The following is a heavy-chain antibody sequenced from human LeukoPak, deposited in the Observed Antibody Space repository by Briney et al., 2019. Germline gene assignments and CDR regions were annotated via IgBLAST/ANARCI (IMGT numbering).Heavy chain of an antibody. D-gene: IGHD6-13*01. CDR1: GFTFSSYS. V-gene: IGHV3-21*01. J-gene: IGHJ5*02. Sequence: GGSLRLSCAASGFTFSSYSMNWVRQAPGKGLEWVSSISSSSSYIYYADSVKGRFTISRDNAKNSLYLQMNSLRAEDTAVYYCAREVAAAGTRWFDPWGQGTLVTVSS. CDR2: ISSSSSYI. CDR3: AREVAAAGTRWFDP.